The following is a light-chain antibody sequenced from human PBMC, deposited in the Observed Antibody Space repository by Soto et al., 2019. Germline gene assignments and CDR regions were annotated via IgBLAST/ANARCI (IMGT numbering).Light chain of an antibody. Sequence: EIVMTQSPATLSVSPGERATLSCRASQSVSSNLAWYQQKPGQAPRLLIYGASTRATGIPARFSGSGSGTEFTLTLSSLQSEDFAVYYCQQYNNWPLYTFGQGTKLAIK. CDR1: QSVSSN. CDR2: GAS. V-gene: IGKV3-15*01. J-gene: IGKJ2*01. CDR3: QQYNNWPLYT.